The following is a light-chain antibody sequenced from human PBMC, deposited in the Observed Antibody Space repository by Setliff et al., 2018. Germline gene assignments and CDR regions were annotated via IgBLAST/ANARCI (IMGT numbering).Light chain of an antibody. CDR2: EVS. CDR3: TSYTASSTSIYV. CDR1: SSDIGDYNY. Sequence: QSALTQPASVSGSPGQSITISCIGSSSDIGDYNYVSWYQHHPGKAPKLMIYEVSSRPSGISDRFSGSKSGNAASLTISGLQAEYEADYYCTSYTASSTSIYVFGTGTKVTVL. V-gene: IGLV2-14*01. J-gene: IGLJ1*01.